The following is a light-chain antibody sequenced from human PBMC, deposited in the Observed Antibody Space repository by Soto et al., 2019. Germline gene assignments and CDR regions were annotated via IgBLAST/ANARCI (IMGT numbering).Light chain of an antibody. Sequence: QSVLTQPPSASATPGQRVTISCSGATSNIGSNSVYWYKQLPGTAPKLLIHGSTQRPSGVPGRFSGSKSGTSASLAISGLRSEDEADYYCPAWDDSLSGVVFGGGTKLTVL. CDR1: TSNIGSNS. J-gene: IGLJ3*02. CDR2: GST. V-gene: IGLV1-47*01. CDR3: PAWDDSLSGVV.